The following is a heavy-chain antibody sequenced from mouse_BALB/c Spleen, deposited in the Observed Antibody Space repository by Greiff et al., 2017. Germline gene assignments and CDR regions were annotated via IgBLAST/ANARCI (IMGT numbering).Heavy chain of an antibody. CDR3: ARNYRYDGHAMDY. CDR1: GFSLTGYG. J-gene: IGHJ4*01. Sequence: VQLQESGPGLVAPSQSLSITCTVSGFSLTGYGVNWVRQPPGKGLEWLGMIWGDGSTDYNSALKSRLSISKDNSKSQVFLKMNSLQTDDTARYYCARNYRYDGHAMDYWGQGTSVTVSS. V-gene: IGHV2-6-7*01. CDR2: IWGDGST. D-gene: IGHD2-14*01.